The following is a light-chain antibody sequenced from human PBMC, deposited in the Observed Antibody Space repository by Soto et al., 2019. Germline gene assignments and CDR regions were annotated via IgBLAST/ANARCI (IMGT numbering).Light chain of an antibody. CDR1: QSIGRW. CDR2: DAS. Sequence: DIQMTQSPSTLSASVGDRVTITCRASQSIGRWLAWYQQKPGKAPKLLIYDASNLGSGVPSRFSGSGSGTEFSLTISSLQPEDFATYYCLQYNTYYNFGQGTRLEIK. V-gene: IGKV1-5*01. CDR3: LQYNTYYN. J-gene: IGKJ5*01.